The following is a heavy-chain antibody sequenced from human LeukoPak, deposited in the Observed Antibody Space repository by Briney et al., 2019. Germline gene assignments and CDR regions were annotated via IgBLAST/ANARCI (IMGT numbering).Heavy chain of an antibody. V-gene: IGHV4-59*01. Sequence: SETLSLTCTVSGGSISSYYWSWIRQPPGKGLEWIGYIYYSGSTNYNPSLKSRVTISVDTSKNQFSLKLSSVTAADTAVYYCARTSFMVRGVISNWFDPWGQGTLVTVSS. D-gene: IGHD3-10*01. CDR3: ARTSFMVRGVISNWFDP. CDR1: GGSISSYY. J-gene: IGHJ5*02. CDR2: IYYSGST.